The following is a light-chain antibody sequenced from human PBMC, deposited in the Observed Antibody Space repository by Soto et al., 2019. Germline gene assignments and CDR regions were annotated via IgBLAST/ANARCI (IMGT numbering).Light chain of an antibody. CDR3: CSYAGSYTFVV. Sequence: QSALTQPRSVSGSPGQSVTISCTGTSRDVGGHNYVSWYQQHPGKAPKLVIYDVSKRPSGVPDRFSGSKSGNTASLTISGLQAEDEADYYCCSYAGSYTFVVFGGGTKLTVL. CDR2: DVS. J-gene: IGLJ2*01. V-gene: IGLV2-11*01. CDR1: SRDVGGHNY.